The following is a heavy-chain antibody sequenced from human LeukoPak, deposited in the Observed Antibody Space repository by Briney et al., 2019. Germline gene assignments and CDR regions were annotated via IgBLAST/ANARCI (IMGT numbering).Heavy chain of an antibody. Sequence: GGSLRLSCAASGRSFSSYGMHWVRQAPGKGLEWVADISYDGGNKYYVDSVKGPFTISRDNSNNTLYLQMNSLRAKDTAVYYCAKDRRWLLDYWGQGTLVTVSS. J-gene: IGHJ4*02. D-gene: IGHD5-24*01. V-gene: IGHV3-30*18. CDR3: AKDRRWLLDY. CDR2: ISYDGGNK. CDR1: GRSFSSYG.